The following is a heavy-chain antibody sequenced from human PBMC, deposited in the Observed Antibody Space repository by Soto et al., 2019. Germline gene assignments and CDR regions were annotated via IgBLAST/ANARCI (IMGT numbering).Heavy chain of an antibody. CDR2: ISSSSSYI. D-gene: IGHD1-26*01. CDR1: GFTFSSYS. J-gene: IGHJ6*02. V-gene: IGHV3-21*01. CDR3: ARVGATIYGMDV. Sequence: RLSCAASGFTFSSYSMNWVRQAPGKGLEWVSSISSSSSYIYYADSVKGRFTISRDNAKNSLYLQMNSLRAEDTAVYYCARVGATIYGMDVWGQGTTVTVFS.